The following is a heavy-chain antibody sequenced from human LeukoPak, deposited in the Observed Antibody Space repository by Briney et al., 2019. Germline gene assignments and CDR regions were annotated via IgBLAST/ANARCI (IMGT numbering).Heavy chain of an antibody. CDR1: GYPFVNNW. CDR2: IRQDGRET. CDR3: ARARYCASSVCHIGGGLDV. V-gene: IGHV3-7*04. J-gene: IGHJ6*02. Sequence: PGGSLRLSCAASGYPFVNNWMTWVRQAPGKGLEWVATIRQDGRETYYVDSVKGRFSISRDNARDSMYLQMNILRAEDAAVYYCARARYCASSVCHIGGGLDVWGPGATVTVSS. D-gene: IGHD2-8*01.